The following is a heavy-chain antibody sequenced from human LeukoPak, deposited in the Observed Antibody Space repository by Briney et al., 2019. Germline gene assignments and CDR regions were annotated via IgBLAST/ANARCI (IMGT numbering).Heavy chain of an antibody. CDR2: ISSSSSYI. V-gene: IGHV3-21*01. CDR1: GYTFSSYS. CDR3: ARDSIAASLVYFQH. Sequence: GGSLRLSCAASGYTFSSYSMNWVRQAPGKGLEWVSSISSSSSYIYYADSVKGRFTISRDNAKNSLYLQMNSLRAEDTAVYYCARDSIAASLVYFQHWGQGTLVTVSS. D-gene: IGHD6-6*01. J-gene: IGHJ1*01.